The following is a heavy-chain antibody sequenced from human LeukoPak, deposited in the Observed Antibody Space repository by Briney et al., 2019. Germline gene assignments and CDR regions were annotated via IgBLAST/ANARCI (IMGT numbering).Heavy chain of an antibody. D-gene: IGHD6-13*01. CDR2: ISGSGGST. CDR1: GFTFSSYA. CDR3: AKVDGYSSSWALIDY. J-gene: IGHJ4*02. Sequence: GGSLRLSCAASGFTFSSYAMSWVRQAPGKGLERVSAISGSGGSTYYADSVKGRFTISRDNSKNTLYLQMNSLRAEDTAVYYCAKVDGYSSSWALIDYWGQGTLVTVSS. V-gene: IGHV3-23*01.